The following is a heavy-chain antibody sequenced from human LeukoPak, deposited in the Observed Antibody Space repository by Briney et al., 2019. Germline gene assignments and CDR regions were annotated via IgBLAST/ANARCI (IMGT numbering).Heavy chain of an antibody. CDR1: GFTFSSYG. Sequence: GRSLRLSCAASGFTFSSYGMHWVRQAPGKGLEWVAVIWYDGSNKYYADSVKGRFTISRDNSKNTLYPQMNSLRAEDTAVYCCARVYGSGSLGVDYWGQGTLVTVSS. J-gene: IGHJ4*02. V-gene: IGHV3-33*01. CDR2: IWYDGSNK. D-gene: IGHD3-10*01. CDR3: ARVYGSGSLGVDY.